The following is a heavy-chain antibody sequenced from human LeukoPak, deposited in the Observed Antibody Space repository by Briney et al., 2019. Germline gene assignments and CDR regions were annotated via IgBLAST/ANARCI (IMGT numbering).Heavy chain of an antibody. D-gene: IGHD3-10*01. V-gene: IGHV4-39*01. CDR1: GGSISSSNYY. J-gene: IGHJ4*02. Sequence: SETLSLTCTVSGGSISSSNYYWGWIRQPPGKGLEWIGSISYSGTTYYNPSLKSRVTISVATSKNQFSLKLSSVTAADTAVYYCARLMEYYGSGSYYKIIDYWGQGTLVTVSS. CDR3: ARLMEYYGSGSYYKIIDY. CDR2: ISYSGTT.